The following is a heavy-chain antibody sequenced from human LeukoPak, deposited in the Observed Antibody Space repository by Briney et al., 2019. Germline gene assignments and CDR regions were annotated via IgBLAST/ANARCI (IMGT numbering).Heavy chain of an antibody. J-gene: IGHJ5*02. Sequence: VASVKVSCKASGYTFSTYAIYWVRQAPGQRVEWMGWINAGNSNTKYSQKFQGRVTITRDTSASTAYMELSSLRSEDTAVYYSASAGYCTRTSCYLSHFDHWGQGTLVTVSS. D-gene: IGHD2-2*01. CDR2: INAGNSNT. CDR1: GYTFSTYA. CDR3: ASAGYCTRTSCYLSHFDH. V-gene: IGHV1-3*01.